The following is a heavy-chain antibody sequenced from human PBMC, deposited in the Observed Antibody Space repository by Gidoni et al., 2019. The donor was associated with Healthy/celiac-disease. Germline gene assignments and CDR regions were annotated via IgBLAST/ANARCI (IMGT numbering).Heavy chain of an antibody. J-gene: IGHJ6*02. V-gene: IGHV3-21*01. D-gene: IGHD2-15*01. CDR1: GFTFSSYS. CDR3: ARDGYCSGGSCTKPYYYYGMDV. CDR2: ISSSSSYI. Sequence: EVQLVESGGGLVKPGGCLRLSCAASGFTFSSYSMNWVRQAPGKGLEWVSSISSSSSYIYYADSVKGRFTISRDNAKNSLYLQMNSLRAEDTAVYYCARDGYCSGGSCTKPYYYYGMDVWGQGTTVTVSS.